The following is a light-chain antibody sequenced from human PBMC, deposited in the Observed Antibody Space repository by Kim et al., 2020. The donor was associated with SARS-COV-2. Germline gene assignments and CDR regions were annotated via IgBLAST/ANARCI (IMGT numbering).Light chain of an antibody. J-gene: IGLJ3*02. CDR1: RSNFRAGDD. Sequence: DTVASPGSRSNFRAGDDLVWYQQHPATAAQNLLYGSNNRPSGGAHRFSASKSGTSASLAITGGQAEDDADYYCRSYDAGRRGCWVFGGGTQLTVL. V-gene: IGLV1-40*01. CDR2: GSN. CDR3: RSYDAGRRGCWV.